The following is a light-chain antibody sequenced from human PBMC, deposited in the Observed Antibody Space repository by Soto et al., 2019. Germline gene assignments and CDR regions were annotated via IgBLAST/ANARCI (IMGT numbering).Light chain of an antibody. Sequence: HSALPQPASVSESPGQSSTISCTGTSSDVGGYNYVSWYQQHPRKAPKLMIYEVSNRPSGVSNRFSGSKSGNTASLTISGLQAEDEADYYCSSYTSSSTVVFGGGTKLTVL. V-gene: IGLV2-14*01. J-gene: IGLJ2*01. CDR3: SSYTSSSTVV. CDR1: SSDVGGYNY. CDR2: EVS.